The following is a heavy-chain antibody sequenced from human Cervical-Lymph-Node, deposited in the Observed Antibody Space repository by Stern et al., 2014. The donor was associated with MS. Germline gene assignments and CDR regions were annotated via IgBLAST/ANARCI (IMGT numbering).Heavy chain of an antibody. CDR2: IIPIMVTA. CDR3: ALGGFGLYFEY. D-gene: IGHD3-10*01. V-gene: IGHV1-69*01. Sequence: QVQLVQYGAEVQKPGSSVKVSCRASGGTFSRSDISSVPQAPGPALEWMGRIIPIMVTANYAQKYQGRVTITADESTSTAYMELSSLRSEDTAIYYCALGGFGLYFEYWGQGTLVTVSS. J-gene: IGHJ4*02. CDR1: GGTFSRSD.